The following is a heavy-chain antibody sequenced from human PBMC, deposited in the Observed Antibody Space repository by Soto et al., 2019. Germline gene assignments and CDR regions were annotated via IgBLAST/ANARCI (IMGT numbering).Heavy chain of an antibody. CDR2: VHYSGST. Sequence: SETLSLTCTVSGGSISSSAYYWGWIRQPPGKGLEWIGSVHYSGSTFYYPSLKSRLTISVDTSQNQFSLKLSSVTAADTALYYCARQGSQRIATVRFPTSIDSSGQGTLVTVSS. CDR3: ARQGSQRIATVRFPTSIDS. D-gene: IGHD2-21*01. J-gene: IGHJ4*02. V-gene: IGHV4-39*01. CDR1: GGSISSSAYY.